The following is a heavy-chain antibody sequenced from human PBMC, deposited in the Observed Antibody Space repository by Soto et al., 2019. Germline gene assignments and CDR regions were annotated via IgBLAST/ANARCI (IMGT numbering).Heavy chain of an antibody. V-gene: IGHV3-74*01. CDR1: GFSFSPYW. D-gene: IGHD6-19*01. J-gene: IGHJ4*02. Sequence: EVQLVESGGGLVQPGGSLRLSCAASGFSFSPYWMHWVRQTPGKGLEWVSRIDDAGSGTTYADSVKGRFTIPRDNAKTTLYLKINSLRPENPSVYSCARHHPVPVPTPFHFCAQEPLVTFSS. CDR2: IDDAGSGT. CDR3: ARHHPVPVPTPFHF.